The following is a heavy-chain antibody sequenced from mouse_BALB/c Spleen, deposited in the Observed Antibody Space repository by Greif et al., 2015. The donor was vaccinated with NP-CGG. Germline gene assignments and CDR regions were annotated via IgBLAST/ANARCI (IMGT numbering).Heavy chain of an antibody. J-gene: IGHJ3*01. V-gene: IGHV1-7*01. CDR3: ANWDAY. Sequence: VKLMESGAELAKPGASVKMSCKASGYTLTSYWMHWVKQRPGQGLEWIGYINPSTGYTEYNQKFKDKATLTADKSSSTAYMQLSSLTSEDSAVYYCANWDAYWGQGTLVTVSA. CDR2: INPSTGYT. D-gene: IGHD4-1*01. CDR1: GYTLTSYW.